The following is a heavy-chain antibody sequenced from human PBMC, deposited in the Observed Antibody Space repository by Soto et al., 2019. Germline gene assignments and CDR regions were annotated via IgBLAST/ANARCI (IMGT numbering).Heavy chain of an antibody. CDR1: GYTFTGYY. CDR2: INPNSGGT. D-gene: IGHD6-6*01. V-gene: IGHV1-2*02. J-gene: IGHJ4*02. Sequence: ASVKVSCKASGYTFTGYYMHWVRQAPGQGLEWMGWINPNSGGTNYAQKFQGRVTMTRDTSISTAYMELSRLRSDDTAVYYCAREIAARLTHFDYWGQGTLVTVSS. CDR3: AREIAARLTHFDY.